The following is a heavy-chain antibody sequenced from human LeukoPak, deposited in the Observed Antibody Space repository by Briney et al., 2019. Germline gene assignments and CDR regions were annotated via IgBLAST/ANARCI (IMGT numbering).Heavy chain of an antibody. CDR2: INHSGST. CDR1: GGSISSSSYY. CDR3: ARRIAAAAPNWSDP. J-gene: IGHJ5*02. V-gene: IGHV4-39*07. Sequence: SETLSLTCTVSGGSISSSSYYWSWIRQPPGKGLEWIGEINHSGSTNYNPSLKSRVTISVDTSKNQFSLKLSSVTAADTAVYYCARRIAAAAPNWSDPWGQGTLVTVSS. D-gene: IGHD6-13*01.